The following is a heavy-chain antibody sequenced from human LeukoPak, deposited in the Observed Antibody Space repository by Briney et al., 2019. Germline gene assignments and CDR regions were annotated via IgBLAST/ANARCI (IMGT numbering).Heavy chain of an antibody. D-gene: IGHD1-26*01. CDR1: GFTFSSYS. J-gene: IGHJ4*02. V-gene: IGHV3-21*01. Sequence: GSLRLSCAASGFTFSSYSMNWVRQAPGKGLEWVSSISSSSSYIYYADSVKGRFTISRDNSKNTLYLQMNSLRAEDTAVYYCASQQAMGAFDSWGQGTLVTVSS. CDR2: ISSSSSYI. CDR3: ASQQAMGAFDS.